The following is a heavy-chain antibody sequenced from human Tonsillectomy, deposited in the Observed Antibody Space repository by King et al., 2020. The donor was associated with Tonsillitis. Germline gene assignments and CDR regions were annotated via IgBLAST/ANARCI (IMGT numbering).Heavy chain of an antibody. J-gene: IGHJ4*02. D-gene: IGHD6-19*01. CDR2: IYPGDSDT. CDR1: GYTFTNYW. CDR3: ARLRKEYRSGWYYFDY. V-gene: IGHV5-51*03. Sequence: VQLVESGAEVKKPGESRKISCKGSGYTFTNYWIGWVRQMPGKGLEWMGIIYPGDSDTRYSPSFQGQVTFSADKSISTAYLQWRSLKASDTAMYYCARLRKEYRSGWYYFDYWGQGTLVTVSS.